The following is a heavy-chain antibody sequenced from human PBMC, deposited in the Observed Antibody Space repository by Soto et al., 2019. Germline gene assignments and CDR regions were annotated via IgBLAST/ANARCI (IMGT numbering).Heavy chain of an antibody. J-gene: IGHJ4*02. CDR3: ARDGYDGSGSPYPAY. Sequence: LSLTCSVSGGSMSEYFWSWIRQSPGKGLEWIGYIYYLGSTDYNPSLKSRVTISVDTSKRQFSLRLTSVAAADTAVYYCARDGYDGSGSPYPAYWGPGTQVTVSS. D-gene: IGHD3-10*01. V-gene: IGHV4-59*01. CDR2: IYYLGST. CDR1: GGSMSEYF.